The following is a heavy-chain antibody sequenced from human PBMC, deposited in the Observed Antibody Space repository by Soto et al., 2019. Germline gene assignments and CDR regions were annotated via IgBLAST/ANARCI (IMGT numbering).Heavy chain of an antibody. CDR1: GFSFDTYN. V-gene: IGHV3-21*02. D-gene: IGHD6-19*01. CDR2: ISSGRPDI. Sequence: EDQLVESGGGLVKPGGSLRLSCAASGFSFDTYNMNWVRQAPGKGLEWVSSISSGRPDIFYADSVRGRFTISRDDAKKSLVLQMNSLRAEDTAVYYCARDHLGIAAGDFDLWGQGTLVTVSS. J-gene: IGHJ4*02. CDR3: ARDHLGIAAGDFDL.